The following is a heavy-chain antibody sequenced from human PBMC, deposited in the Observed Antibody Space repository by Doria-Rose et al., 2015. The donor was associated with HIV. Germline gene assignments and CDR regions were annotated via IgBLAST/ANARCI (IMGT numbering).Heavy chain of an antibody. V-gene: IGHV3-30*01. J-gene: IGHJ4*02. CDR1: GFTFSSYA. CDR3: ARDMGDGDPYYFEY. CDR2: ASYDGSNK. Sequence: EASGFTFSSYAMHWVRQAPGEGLEWVAIASYDGSNKYYADSVKGRFTISRDNSKSTLYLQMNSLRLEDSGVYYCARDMGDGDPYYFEYWGQGTLVTVSS. D-gene: IGHD4-17*01.